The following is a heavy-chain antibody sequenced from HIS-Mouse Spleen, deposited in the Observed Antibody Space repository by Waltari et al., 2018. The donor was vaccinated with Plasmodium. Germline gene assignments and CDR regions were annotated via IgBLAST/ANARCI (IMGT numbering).Heavy chain of an antibody. J-gene: IGHJ4*02. D-gene: IGHD5-18*01. CDR3: ARDPFYVDTAMVLDC. CDR2: ISYDGSNK. V-gene: IGHV3-30*04. Sequence: RQAPGKGLEWVAVISYDGSNKYYADSVKGRFTISRDNSKNTLYLQMNSLRAEDTAVYYCARDPFYVDTAMVLDCWGQGTLVTVSS.